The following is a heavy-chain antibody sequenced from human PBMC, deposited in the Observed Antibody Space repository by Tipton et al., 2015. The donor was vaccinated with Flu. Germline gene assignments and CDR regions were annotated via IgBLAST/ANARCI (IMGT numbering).Heavy chain of an antibody. Sequence: SLRLSCAASGFTFSSYAMSWVRQAPGKGLEWVSAISGSGGSTYYADSVKGRFTISRDNSKNTLYLQMNSLRAEDTAVYYCAKDEDCSGGSCYLDYWGQGTLVTVSS. CDR2: ISGSGGST. D-gene: IGHD2-15*01. J-gene: IGHJ4*02. V-gene: IGHV3-23*01. CDR1: GFTFSSYA. CDR3: AKDEDCSGGSCYLDY.